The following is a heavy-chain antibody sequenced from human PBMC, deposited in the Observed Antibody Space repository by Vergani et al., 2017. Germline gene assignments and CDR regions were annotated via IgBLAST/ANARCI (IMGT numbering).Heavy chain of an antibody. Sequence: QVHLIQSGAEVKKPGSSVKVSCKASGGTFSSYSITWVRQAPGQGLEWMGGIIPILGTPIYAQKFQGRVTIAADEFTNTAYMELNSLRSEDTAVYYCARIPTITMIRGVAGRCDSGGKGTLVSVS. CDR3: ARIPTITMIRGVAGRCDS. CDR1: GGTFSSYS. CDR2: IIPILGTP. D-gene: IGHD3-10*01. J-gene: IGHJ5*01. V-gene: IGHV1-69*01.